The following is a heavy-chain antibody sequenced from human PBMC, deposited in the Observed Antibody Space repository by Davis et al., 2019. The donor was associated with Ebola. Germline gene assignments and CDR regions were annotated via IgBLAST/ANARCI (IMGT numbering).Heavy chain of an antibody. J-gene: IGHJ4*02. CDR3: TTAIWFGELSLIDY. CDR2: IKSKTDGGTT. D-gene: IGHD3-10*01. V-gene: IGHV3-15*01. Sequence: GGSLRLSCAASGFTFSNAWMSWVRQAPGKGLEWVGRIKSKTDGGTTDYAAPVKGRFTISRDDSKNTLYLQMNSLKTEDTAVYYCTTAIWFGELSLIDYWGQGTLVTVSS. CDR1: GFTFSNAW.